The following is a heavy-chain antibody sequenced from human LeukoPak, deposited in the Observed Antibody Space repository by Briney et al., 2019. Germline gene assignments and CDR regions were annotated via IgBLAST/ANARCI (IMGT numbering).Heavy chain of an antibody. CDR2: IDWDDDK. CDR1: GFSLSTSGMC. D-gene: IGHD2-15*01. CDR3: ARMTLGYCSGGSCLAWFDP. J-gene: IGHJ5*02. V-gene: IGHV2-70*11. Sequence: SGPTLVNPTPTLTLTCTFSGFSLSTSGMCVSWIRQPPGKALEWLARIDWDDDKYYSTSLKTRLTISKDTSKNQVVLTMTNMDPVDTATYYCARMTLGYCSGGSCLAWFDPWGQGTLVTVSS.